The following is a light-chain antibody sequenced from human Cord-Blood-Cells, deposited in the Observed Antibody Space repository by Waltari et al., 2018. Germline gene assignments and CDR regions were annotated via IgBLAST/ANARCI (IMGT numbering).Light chain of an antibody. Sequence: DIVLTQSPGTLYLSPGERATLSCRASQSVSSSYLAWYQQKPGQAPRLLIYGASSKATGIPDRFSGSGSATDFTLTISRLDPEDFAVYYCQQYGSSFTFGPGTKVDIK. J-gene: IGKJ3*01. CDR2: GAS. CDR1: QSVSSSY. CDR3: QQYGSSFT. V-gene: IGKV3-20*01.